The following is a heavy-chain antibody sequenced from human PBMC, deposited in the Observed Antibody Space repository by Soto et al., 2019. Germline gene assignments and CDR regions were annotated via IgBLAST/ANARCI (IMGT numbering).Heavy chain of an antibody. V-gene: IGHV2-70*01. CDR1: GFSLSTSGMC. CDR3: ARIRRPSYYYDSSGYSGFDP. CDR2: IDWDDDK. D-gene: IGHD3-22*01. J-gene: IGHJ5*02. Sequence: GSGPTLVNPTQTLTLTCTFSGFSLSTSGMCVSWIRQPPGKALEWLALIDWDDDKYYSTSLKTRLTISKDTSKNQVVLTMTNMDPVDTATYYCARIRRPSYYYDSSGYSGFDPWGQGTLVTVSS.